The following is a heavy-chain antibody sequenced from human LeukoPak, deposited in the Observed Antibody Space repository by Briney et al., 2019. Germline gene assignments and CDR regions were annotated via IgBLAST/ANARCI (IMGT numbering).Heavy chain of an antibody. CDR1: GYTFTIYG. J-gene: IGHJ4*02. CDR2: ISAYNGNT. D-gene: IGHD3-3*01. Sequence: ASVKVSCKASGYTFTIYGISWVRQAPGQGLEWMGWISAYNGNTNYAQKLQGRVTMTTDTSTSTAYMELRSLRSDDTAVYYCARDRYDFWSGQGTNFDYWGQGTLVTVSS. CDR3: ARDRYDFWSGQGTNFDY. V-gene: IGHV1-18*01.